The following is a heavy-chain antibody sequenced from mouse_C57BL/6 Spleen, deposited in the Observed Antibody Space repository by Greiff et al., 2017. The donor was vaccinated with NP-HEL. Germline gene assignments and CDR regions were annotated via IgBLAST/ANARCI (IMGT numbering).Heavy chain of an antibody. Sequence: VNVVESGPELVKPGASVKISCKASGYAFSSSWMNWVKQRPGKGLEWIGRIYPGDGDTNYNGKFKGKATLTADKSSSTAYMQLSSLTSEDSAVYFCARGVGRVYFDYWGQGTTLTVSS. V-gene: IGHV1-82*01. D-gene: IGHD4-1*01. CDR3: ARGVGRVYFDY. CDR2: IYPGDGDT. CDR1: GYAFSSSW. J-gene: IGHJ2*01.